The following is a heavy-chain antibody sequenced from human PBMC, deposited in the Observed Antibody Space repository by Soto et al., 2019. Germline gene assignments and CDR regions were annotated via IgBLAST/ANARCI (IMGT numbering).Heavy chain of an antibody. D-gene: IGHD6-13*01. CDR2: ISSSSSTI. CDR3: AGVYSSSWYLGFFQH. CDR1: GFTFSSYS. J-gene: IGHJ1*01. Sequence: PGGSLRLSCAASGFTFSSYSMNWVRQAPGKGLEWVSYISSSSSTIYYADSVKGRFTISRDNAKNSLYLQMNSLRAEDTAVYYCAGVYSSSWYLGFFQHWGQGTLVTVSS. V-gene: IGHV3-48*01.